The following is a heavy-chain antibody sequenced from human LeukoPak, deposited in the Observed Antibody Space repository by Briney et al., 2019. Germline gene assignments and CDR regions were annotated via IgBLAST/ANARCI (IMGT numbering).Heavy chain of an antibody. J-gene: IGHJ4*02. D-gene: IGHD3-3*01. CDR1: GFTFSSYA. V-gene: IGHV3-23*01. CDR3: TRDFDFSSAI. CDR2: TSGIGAGT. Sequence: GGSLRLSCSVSGFTFSSYAMSWVRQAPGKGLEWASTTSGIGAGTYYADSVRGRFTISRDNAKNTLFLQMNSLRAEDTAVYYCTRDFDFSSAIWGQGTLVTVSS.